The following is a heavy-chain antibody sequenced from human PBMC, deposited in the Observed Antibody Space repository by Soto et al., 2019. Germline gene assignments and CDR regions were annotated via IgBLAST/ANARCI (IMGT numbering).Heavy chain of an antibody. J-gene: IGHJ3*02. D-gene: IGHD3-10*01. CDR2: INHSGST. Sequence: SETLSLTWAVYGGSFSGYYWIWIRQPPGKGLEWIGEINHSGSTNYNPSLKSRVTISVDTSKNQFSLKLSSVTAADTAVYYCARHPGGHDAFDIWGQGTMVTVSS. CDR1: GGSFSGYY. CDR3: ARHPGGHDAFDI. V-gene: IGHV4-34*01.